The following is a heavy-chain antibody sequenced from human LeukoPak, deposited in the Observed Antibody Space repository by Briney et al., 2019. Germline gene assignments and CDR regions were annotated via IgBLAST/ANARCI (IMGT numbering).Heavy chain of an antibody. Sequence: SETLSLTCTVSGGSISSYYWSWIRQPPGKGLEWIGYIYYSGSTNYNPSLKSRVTISVDTSKNQFSLKLSSVTAADTAVYYCARDTGDSSGYYSTGGYFDYWGQGTLVTVSS. J-gene: IGHJ4*02. CDR2: IYYSGST. CDR3: ARDTGDSSGYYSTGGYFDY. V-gene: IGHV4-59*01. CDR1: GGSISSYY. D-gene: IGHD3-22*01.